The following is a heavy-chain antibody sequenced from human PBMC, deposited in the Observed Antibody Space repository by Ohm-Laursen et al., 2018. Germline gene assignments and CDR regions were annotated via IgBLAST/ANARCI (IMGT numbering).Heavy chain of an antibody. V-gene: IGHV4-59*12. CDR1: GGSISNYY. CDR3: ARVSRMSVYYLDS. J-gene: IGHJ4*02. CDR2: IYYSGST. Sequence: SDTLSLTCTVSGGSISNYYWSWIRQPPGEGLEWIGYIYYSGSTNYNPSLKSRVTISVDTSKNQFFLKLSSVTAADTAVYYCARVSRMSVYYLDSWGQGALVTVSS. D-gene: IGHD2/OR15-2a*01.